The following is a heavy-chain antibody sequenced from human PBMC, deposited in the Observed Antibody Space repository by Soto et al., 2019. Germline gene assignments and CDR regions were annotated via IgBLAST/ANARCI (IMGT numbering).Heavy chain of an antibody. CDR2: ISGSGGST. V-gene: IGHV3-23*01. CDR3: AKIGGVSFRSLEYYDY. D-gene: IGHD2-8*02. Sequence: GGSLRLSCAASGFTFSSYAMSWVRQAPGKGLEWVSAISGSGGSTYYADSVKGRFTISRDNSKNTLYLQMNSLRAEDTDVYYCAKIGGVSFRSLEYYDYSGQGPLVTVSS. CDR1: GFTFSSYA. J-gene: IGHJ4*02.